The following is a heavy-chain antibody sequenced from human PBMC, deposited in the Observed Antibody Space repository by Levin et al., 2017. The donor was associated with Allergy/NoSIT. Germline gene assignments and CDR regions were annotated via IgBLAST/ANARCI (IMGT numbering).Heavy chain of an antibody. CDR1: GDSVSSTSAA. CDR2: TYYRSKWYN. CDR3: AREEGNYDFWSGYSPTFDY. J-gene: IGHJ4*02. Sequence: SQTLSLTCAISGDSVSSTSAAWNWIRQSPSRGLEWLGRTYYRSKWYNDYAVSVKSRITINPDTSKNQFSLQLNSVTPEDTAVYYCAREEGNYDFWSGYSPTFDYWGQGTLVTVSS. V-gene: IGHV6-1*01. D-gene: IGHD3-3*01.